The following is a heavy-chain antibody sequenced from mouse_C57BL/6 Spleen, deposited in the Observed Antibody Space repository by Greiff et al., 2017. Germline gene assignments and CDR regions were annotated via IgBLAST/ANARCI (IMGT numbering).Heavy chain of an antibody. CDR3: ARMIYDGYYDWFAY. CDR1: GFTFSDYY. J-gene: IGHJ3*01. CDR2: INYDGSST. D-gene: IGHD2-3*01. V-gene: IGHV5-16*01. Sequence: EVKLMESEGGLVQPGSSMILSCTASGFTFSDYYMAWVRQVPEKGLEWVANINYDGSSTYYLDSLKSRFIISRDNAKNILYLQMSSLKSEDTATYYCARMIYDGYYDWFAYWGQGTLVTVSA.